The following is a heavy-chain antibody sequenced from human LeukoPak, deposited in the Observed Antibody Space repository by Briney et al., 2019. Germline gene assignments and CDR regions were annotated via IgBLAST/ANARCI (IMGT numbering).Heavy chain of an antibody. Sequence: GESLKISCKGSGYRFTSYWIGWVRPIPGKGLGCMGIIFPGESDTRYSPSFQGQVTISADKSISTAYLQWSSLKASDTAMYYCAFGSGSYYLAFDYWGQGTLVTVSS. CDR3: AFGSGSYYLAFDY. V-gene: IGHV5-51*01. CDR1: GYRFTSYW. J-gene: IGHJ4*02. CDR2: IFPGESDT. D-gene: IGHD3-10*01.